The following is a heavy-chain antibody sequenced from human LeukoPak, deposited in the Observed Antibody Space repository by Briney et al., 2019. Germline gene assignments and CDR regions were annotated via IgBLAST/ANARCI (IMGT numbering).Heavy chain of an antibody. J-gene: IGHJ6*03. D-gene: IGHD6-6*01. CDR3: GRDRGSSISWGHYYYYMDV. Sequence: GGSLRLSCAASGFSFSDHHMDWVRQDPGKGPEGVGRIRNKVNGYTTEYAASVKVRFTISRDDSKNSLYLQMNSLKTEDTAVYYCGRDRGSSISWGHYYYYMDVWGKGTTVTVSS. CDR1: GFSFSDHH. V-gene: IGHV3-72*01. CDR2: IRNKVNGYTT.